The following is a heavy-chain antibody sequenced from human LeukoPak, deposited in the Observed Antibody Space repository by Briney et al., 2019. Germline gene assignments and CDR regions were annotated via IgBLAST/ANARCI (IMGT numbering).Heavy chain of an antibody. CDR2: ISAYNGNT. D-gene: IGHD1-26*01. CDR1: GYTFTSYG. CDR3: ARGEGSFYYYYYYMDV. J-gene: IGHJ6*03. Sequence: ASVKVSCKASGYTFTSYGISWVRQAPGQGLEWMGWISAYNGNTNYAQKLQGRVTMTTDTSTSTAYMELRSLRSDDTAVDYWARGEGSFYYYYYYMDVWGKGTTVTISS. V-gene: IGHV1-18*01.